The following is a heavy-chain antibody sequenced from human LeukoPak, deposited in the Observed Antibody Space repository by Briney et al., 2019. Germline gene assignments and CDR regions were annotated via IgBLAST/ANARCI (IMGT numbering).Heavy chain of an antibody. J-gene: IGHJ4*02. CDR2: ISSSSSYI. D-gene: IGHD5-18*01. CDR1: GFTFSSYS. V-gene: IGHV3-21*01. Sequence: GGSLRLSCAASGFTFSSYSMNWFRQAPGKGLEWVSSISSSSSYIYYTDSVKGRFTISRDNAKNSLYLQMNSLRAEDTAVYYCARDLLKDTAMDYWGQGTLVTVSS. CDR3: ARDLLKDTAMDY.